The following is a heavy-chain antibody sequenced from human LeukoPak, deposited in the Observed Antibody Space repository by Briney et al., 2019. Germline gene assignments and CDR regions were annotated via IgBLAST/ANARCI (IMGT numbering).Heavy chain of an antibody. V-gene: IGHV4-30-4*01. Sequence: SETLSLTCTVSGASISSYYWSWIRQPPGKGLEWIGYIYYSGSTYYNPSLKSRVTISVDTSKNQFSLKLSSVTAADTAGYYCARAWGLKGGYYYGMDVWGQGTTVTVSS. D-gene: IGHD3-16*01. CDR1: GASISSYY. CDR3: ARAWGLKGGYYYGMDV. CDR2: IYYSGST. J-gene: IGHJ6*02.